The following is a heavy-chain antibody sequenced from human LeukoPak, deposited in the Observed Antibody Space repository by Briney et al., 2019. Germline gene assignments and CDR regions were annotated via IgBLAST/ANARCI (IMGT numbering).Heavy chain of an antibody. CDR3: ARVPGAAAGTVG. D-gene: IGHD6-13*01. CDR2: IYHSGST. V-gene: IGHV4-38-2*02. J-gene: IGHJ4*02. Sequence: KASETLSLTCTVSGYSISSGYYWGWIRQPPGKGLEWIGSIYHSGSTYYNPSLKSRVTISVDTSKNQFSLKLSSVTAADTAVYYCARVPGAAAGTVGWGQGTLVTVSS. CDR1: GYSISSGYY.